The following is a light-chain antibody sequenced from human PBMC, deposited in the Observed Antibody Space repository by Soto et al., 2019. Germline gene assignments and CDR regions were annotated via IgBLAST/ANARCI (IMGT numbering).Light chain of an antibody. CDR1: QSISSW. CDR3: EHDNTYPWT. J-gene: IGKJ1*01. CDR2: KAS. V-gene: IGKV1-5*03. Sequence: DIQMTQSPSTLSASVGDRVTVTCRAGQSISSWLAWYQQKAGKAPKLLIYKASALESGVPSRFSGSGSATECTLTISSLEPQDFATYYCEHDNTYPWTFGQGNNVDMK.